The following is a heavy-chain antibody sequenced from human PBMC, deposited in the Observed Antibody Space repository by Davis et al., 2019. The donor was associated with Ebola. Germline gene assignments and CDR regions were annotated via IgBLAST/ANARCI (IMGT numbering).Heavy chain of an antibody. CDR3: AKSGDYVFERFDD. CDR2: IFSNGRT. Sequence: MPSETLSLTCTVSGDSITNNIHYWGWIRQAPGMGLQWIGVIFSNGRTFYNSSLESRVSISRDTSKNQFSLQVTSLTAADTAIYYCAKSGDYVFERFDDWGRGILVTVSA. V-gene: IGHV4-39*01. CDR1: GDSITNNIHY. D-gene: IGHD4-17*01. J-gene: IGHJ4*02.